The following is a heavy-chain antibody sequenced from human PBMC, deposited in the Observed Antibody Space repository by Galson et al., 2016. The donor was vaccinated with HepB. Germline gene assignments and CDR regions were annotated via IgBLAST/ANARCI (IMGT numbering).Heavy chain of an antibody. J-gene: IGHJ4*02. CDR3: ARRDGGMGTTMLDY. CDR1: GGSISSAHY. CDR2: IYYSGNT. D-gene: IGHD1-26*01. V-gene: IGHV4-31*03. Sequence: TLSLTCTVSGGSISSAHYWSWIRQHPEQGLEWIGYIYYSGNTYYNPSLKSRVSISLDTSKNQFSLKMSSVTAADTAVYYCARRDGGMGTTMLDYWGQGTLVTVSS.